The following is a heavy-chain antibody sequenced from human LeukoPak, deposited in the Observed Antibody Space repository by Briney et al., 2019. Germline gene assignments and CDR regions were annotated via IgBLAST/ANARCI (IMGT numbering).Heavy chain of an antibody. CDR3: AREHTDGDYGWYFDL. Sequence: ASVKVSCKASGYTFTSYYMHWVRQAPGQGLEWMGIINPSGGSTSYAQKFQGRVTMTRDTSTSTVYMELSSLRSEDTAVYYCAREHTDGDYGWYFDLWGRGTLVTVSS. CDR2: INPSGGST. V-gene: IGHV1-46*01. D-gene: IGHD4-17*01. J-gene: IGHJ2*01. CDR1: GYTFTSYY.